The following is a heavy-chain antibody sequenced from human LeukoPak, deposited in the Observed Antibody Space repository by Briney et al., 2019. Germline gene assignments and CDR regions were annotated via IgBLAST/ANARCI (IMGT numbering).Heavy chain of an antibody. J-gene: IGHJ4*02. Sequence: GGSLRLSCAASGFTFSSYAMHWVRQAPGKGLEWVAVISYDGSNKYYADSVKGRFTISRDNSKNTLYLQMNSLRAEDTAVYYCARGRGPGGWYSRHRGQYIDYWGQGTLVTVSS. V-gene: IGHV3-30-3*01. D-gene: IGHD6-19*01. CDR1: GFTFSSYA. CDR3: ARGRGPGGWYSRHRGQYIDY. CDR2: ISYDGSNK.